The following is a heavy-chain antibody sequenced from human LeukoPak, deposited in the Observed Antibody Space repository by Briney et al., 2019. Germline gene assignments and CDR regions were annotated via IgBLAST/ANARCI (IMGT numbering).Heavy chain of an antibody. V-gene: IGHV3-23*01. CDR2: ISGSGGST. D-gene: IGHD3-3*01. CDR1: GFTLSSYW. J-gene: IGHJ4*03. Sequence: GGSLSLSCAAAGFTLSSYWMSWVRQPPGKGLEWVSSISGSGGSTYYPDPVKRRFTFSRDSTKNTLFLQMNRLSAEDTAVYYCASVRLRFLEWFPMNDFFDSRGQGPWSPSPQ. CDR3: ASVRLRFLEWFPMNDFFDS.